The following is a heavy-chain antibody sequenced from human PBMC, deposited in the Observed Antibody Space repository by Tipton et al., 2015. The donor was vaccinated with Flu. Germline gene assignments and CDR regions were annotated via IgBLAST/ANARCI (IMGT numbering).Heavy chain of an antibody. J-gene: IGHJ2*01. V-gene: IGHV4-34*01. CDR3: ARRGLLWYFDL. D-gene: IGHD2/OR15-2a*01. CDR2: INHSGST. CDR1: GGSFSGYY. Sequence: TLSLTCAVYGGSFSGYYWSWIHQPPGKGLEWIGEINHSGSTNYNPPLKSRVAISVDTSKNQFSLKLSSVTAADTAVYYCARRGLLWYFDLWGRGTLVTVSS.